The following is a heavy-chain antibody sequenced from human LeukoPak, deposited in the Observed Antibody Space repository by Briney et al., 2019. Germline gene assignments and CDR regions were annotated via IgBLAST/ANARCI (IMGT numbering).Heavy chain of an antibody. CDR3: AKDREAYCSSTSCYSFFDY. CDR2: ISYDGSNK. J-gene: IGHJ4*02. D-gene: IGHD2-2*01. V-gene: IGHV3-30*18. CDR1: GFTFSSYA. Sequence: GGSLRLSCAASGFTFSSYAMSWVRQAPGKGLEWVAVISYDGSNKYYADSVKGRFTISRDNSKNTLYLQMNSLRAEDTAVYYCAKDREAYCSSTSCYSFFDYWGQGTLVTVSS.